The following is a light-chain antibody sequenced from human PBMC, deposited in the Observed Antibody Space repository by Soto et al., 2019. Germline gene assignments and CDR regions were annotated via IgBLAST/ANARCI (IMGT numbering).Light chain of an antibody. J-gene: IGLJ1*01. Sequence: QSVLTQPASVSGSPGQSITISCTGTSSDVGGYNYVSWYQQHPGKAPKLTIYDVSNRPSGVSNRFSGSKSGNTASLTISGLQAEDEADYYCSSYTSSSTQYVFGTGTKVTVL. V-gene: IGLV2-14*01. CDR3: SSYTSSSTQYV. CDR1: SSDVGGYNY. CDR2: DVS.